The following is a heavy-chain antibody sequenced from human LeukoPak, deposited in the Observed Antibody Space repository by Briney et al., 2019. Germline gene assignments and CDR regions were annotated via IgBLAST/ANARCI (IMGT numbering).Heavy chain of an antibody. Sequence: ASVKVSFKASGYSFTSYDINWVRQATGRGLEWMGWMKPDSGNTGYAQKFQGRVTITRNTSISTAYMELSSLRSEDTAVYYCARGRFTMVRGVEDWFDPWGQGTLVTVSS. D-gene: IGHD3-10*01. CDR1: GYSFTSYD. V-gene: IGHV1-8*03. CDR2: MKPDSGNT. J-gene: IGHJ5*02. CDR3: ARGRFTMVRGVEDWFDP.